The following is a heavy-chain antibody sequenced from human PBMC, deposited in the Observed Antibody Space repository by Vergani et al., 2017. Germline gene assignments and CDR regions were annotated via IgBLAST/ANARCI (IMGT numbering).Heavy chain of an antibody. CDR1: GFSFPGYA. Sequence: EVQLLESGGGLVQPGGSLRLSCEASGFSFPGYAMSWVRQAPGKGLEWVSSVSGSSGTPYYADSVKGRFIISRDNSKNTLHLQMNSLRADDTAVYYCTKGSRGYTGYFFDYWGQGTLATVSS. D-gene: IGHD5-12*01. V-gene: IGHV3-23*01. CDR3: TKGSRGYTGYFFDY. CDR2: VSGSSGTP. J-gene: IGHJ4*02.